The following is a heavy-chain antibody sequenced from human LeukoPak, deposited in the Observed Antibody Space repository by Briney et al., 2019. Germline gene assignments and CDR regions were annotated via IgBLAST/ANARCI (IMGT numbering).Heavy chain of an antibody. Sequence: PGGSLRLSCAASGFTLSSYWMSWVREAPGKGLEWVANIKQDGSEKYYVDSVKGRFTISRDNAKNSLYLQMNSLRAEDTAVYYCAREYSSGGDYAFDYWGQGNLVTVSS. CDR1: GFTLSSYW. V-gene: IGHV3-7*01. D-gene: IGHD4-17*01. J-gene: IGHJ4*02. CDR3: AREYSSGGDYAFDY. CDR2: IKQDGSEK.